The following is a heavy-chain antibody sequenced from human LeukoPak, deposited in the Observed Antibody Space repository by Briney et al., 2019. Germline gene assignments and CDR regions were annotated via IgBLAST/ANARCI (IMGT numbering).Heavy chain of an antibody. J-gene: IGHJ1*01. D-gene: IGHD6-19*01. CDR2: ISGSGGAT. CDR1: GFTFSSYV. V-gene: IGHV3-23*01. Sequence: GGSLRPSCAASGFTFSSYVVSWVRQAPGKGLEWVSAISGSGGATYYADSVKGRFTISRDNSKNTLYLQMNSLRADDTAVYYCAKDSSGPFQHWGQGTLVTVSS. CDR3: AKDSSGPFQH.